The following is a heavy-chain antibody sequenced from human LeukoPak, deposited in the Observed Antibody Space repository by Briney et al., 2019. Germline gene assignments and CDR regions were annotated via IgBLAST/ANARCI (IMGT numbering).Heavy chain of an antibody. CDR2: IYYSGST. Sequence: SETLSLTCTVSGGSISSSSYYWGWIRQPPGKGLEWIGSIYYSGSTYYNPSLKSRVTISVDTSKNQFSLKLSSVTAADTAVYYCAALRFLEWLLYPTEYFQHWGQGTLVTVSS. V-gene: IGHV4-39*01. CDR3: AALRFLEWLLYPTEYFQH. D-gene: IGHD3-3*01. CDR1: GGSISSSSYY. J-gene: IGHJ1*01.